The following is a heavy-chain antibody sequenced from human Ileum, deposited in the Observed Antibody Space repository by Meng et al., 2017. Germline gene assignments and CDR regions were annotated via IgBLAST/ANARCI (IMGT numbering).Heavy chain of an antibody. CDR1: GFTFSRNE. J-gene: IGHJ6*02. Sequence: GESLKISCVGSGFTFSRNEMNWVRQAPGKGLEWIAYIRSDGSDKYYSDSVKGRFTISRDNAKSSLNLQMNSLRVEDTAVYYCARDGLLAAAIGYYYYGMDVWGPGTTVTVSS. CDR2: IRSDGSDK. CDR3: ARDGLLAAAIGYYYYGMDV. D-gene: IGHD6-25*01. V-gene: IGHV3-48*03.